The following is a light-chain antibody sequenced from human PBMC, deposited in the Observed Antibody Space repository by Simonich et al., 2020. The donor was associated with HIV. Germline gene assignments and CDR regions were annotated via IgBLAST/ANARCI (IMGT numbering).Light chain of an antibody. J-gene: IGLJ2*01. Sequence: HSALTQPASGSGSPGQSITISCTGPISDVGGYNFVSWYQQHPGKAPKLMIYDVSQRPSGVSNRFSGSKSGNTASLTISGLQAEDEADYYCSSYTRSNTLVFGGGTKLTVL. CDR2: DVS. CDR1: ISDVGGYNF. CDR3: SSYTRSNTLV. V-gene: IGLV2-14*01.